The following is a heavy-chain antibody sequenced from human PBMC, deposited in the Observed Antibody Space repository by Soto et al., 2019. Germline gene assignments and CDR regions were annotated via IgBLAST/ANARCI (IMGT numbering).Heavy chain of an antibody. CDR3: ARDLTIVPATHPRLENYGMDV. D-gene: IGHD2-2*01. V-gene: IGHV1-18*01. J-gene: IGHJ6*02. Sequence: QVQLVQSAGEVKKPGASVKVSCKASGYSFTSYGISWVRRAPGQGLEWMGWISPYNGHTQFVESFQGRVTMTTDTSTKTSYMELRNLRSDDTAHYYCARDLTIVPATHPRLENYGMDVWGQGTTVIVSS. CDR2: ISPYNGHT. CDR1: GYSFTSYG.